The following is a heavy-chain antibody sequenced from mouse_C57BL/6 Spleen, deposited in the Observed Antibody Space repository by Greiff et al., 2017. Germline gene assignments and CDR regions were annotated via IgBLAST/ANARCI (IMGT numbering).Heavy chain of an antibody. V-gene: IGHV1-72*01. D-gene: IGHD2-3*01. J-gene: IGHJ4*01. CDR3: ASLSGYYVGSYAMDY. Sequence: VKLMESGAELVKPGASVKLSCKASGYTFTSYWMHWVKQRPGRGLEWIGRIDPNSGGTKYNEKFKSKATLTVDKPSSTAYMQLSSLTSEDSAVYYCASLSGYYVGSYAMDYWGQGTSVTVSS. CDR2: IDPNSGGT. CDR1: GYTFTSYW.